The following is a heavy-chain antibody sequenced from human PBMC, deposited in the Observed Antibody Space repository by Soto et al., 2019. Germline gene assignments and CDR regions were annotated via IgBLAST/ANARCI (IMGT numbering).Heavy chain of an antibody. J-gene: IGHJ6*02. CDR3: VRPPLATLALYGMDV. Sequence: QVQLQQSGPGLVRPAQTLSLTCVISGDRVSANSAAWNGIRQSPSRGLEWLGRTYYRSKCNFDYSESGTSRMSIRPDTSNIHFAVLLNSVTPADTAVYYCVRPPLATLALYGMDVWGQGTTVTVSS. V-gene: IGHV6-1*01. CDR1: GDRVSANSAA. D-gene: IGHD6-6*01. CDR2: TYYRSKCNF.